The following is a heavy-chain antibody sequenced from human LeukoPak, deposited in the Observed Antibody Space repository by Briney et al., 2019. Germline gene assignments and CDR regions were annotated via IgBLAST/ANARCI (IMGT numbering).Heavy chain of an antibody. CDR1: GDSINSLDL. Sequence: SGTLSLTCTVSGDSINSLDLWSWVRQPPGKGLEWIGEMYLSGTTHSNPSVKSRVTISVDTSKNQFSLKLSSVTAADTAVYYCARELVHFDYWGQGTLVTVSS. J-gene: IGHJ4*02. D-gene: IGHD2-8*02. V-gene: IGHV4-4*02. CDR2: MYLSGTT. CDR3: ARELVHFDY.